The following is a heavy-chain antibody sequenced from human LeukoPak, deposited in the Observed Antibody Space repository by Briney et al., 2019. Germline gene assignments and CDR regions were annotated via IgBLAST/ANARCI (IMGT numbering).Heavy chain of an antibody. Sequence: ASVKVSCKASGSGYTFTAYYMHWVRQAPGQGLEWMGWINPDSGGTKYAQKFQGRVTMTRDTSISTAYMELRRLTADDTAVYYCARGNHCTNGVCYFDYWGQGTLVTVSS. D-gene: IGHD2-8*01. J-gene: IGHJ4*02. CDR1: GSGYTFTAYY. CDR2: INPDSGGT. CDR3: ARGNHCTNGVCYFDY. V-gene: IGHV1-2*02.